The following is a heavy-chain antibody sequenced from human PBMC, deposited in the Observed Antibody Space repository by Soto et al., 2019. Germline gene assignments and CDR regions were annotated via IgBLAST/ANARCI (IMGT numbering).Heavy chain of an antibody. Sequence: SGPTLVNPTPTLTLTCTFSGFSLSTSGVAVGWIRQAPRKAPEWLAFIFWDDDKRYSPSLENRLTITKDTSKNQVVLTMTNMDPVDTATYYCARIFDFWSGYYLSYWGRGTLVTVSS. CDR2: IFWDDDK. D-gene: IGHD3-3*01. J-gene: IGHJ4*02. CDR3: ARIFDFWSGYYLSY. CDR1: GFSLSTSGVA. V-gene: IGHV2-5*02.